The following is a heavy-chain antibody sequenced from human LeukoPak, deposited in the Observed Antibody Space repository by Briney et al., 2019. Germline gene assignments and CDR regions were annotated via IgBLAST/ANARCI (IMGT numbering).Heavy chain of an antibody. D-gene: IGHD6-19*01. V-gene: IGHV3-30-3*01. CDR3: ARDPYSSGWYNFDY. J-gene: IGHJ4*02. CDR2: ISYDGSNK. CDR1: GFTFSSYA. Sequence: TGGSLRLSCAASGFTFSSYAMHWVRQAPGKGLEWVAVISYDGSNKYYADSVKGRFTISRDNSKNTLYLQMNSLRAEDTAVYYCARDPYSSGWYNFDYWGQGTLVTVSS.